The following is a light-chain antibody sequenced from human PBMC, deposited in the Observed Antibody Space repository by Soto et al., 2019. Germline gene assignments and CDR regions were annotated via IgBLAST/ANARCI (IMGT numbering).Light chain of an antibody. Sequence: QSALTQPRSVSGSPGQSVTISCTGTISDVGDYNYVSWYQQYPGKAPKLMIYDVNTRPSGVPDRFSGSKSGNTASLTISGLQAEDEADYYCGPYAGTWVFGGGTKLTVL. CDR2: DVN. CDR1: ISDVGDYNY. J-gene: IGLJ3*02. V-gene: IGLV2-11*01. CDR3: GPYAGTWV.